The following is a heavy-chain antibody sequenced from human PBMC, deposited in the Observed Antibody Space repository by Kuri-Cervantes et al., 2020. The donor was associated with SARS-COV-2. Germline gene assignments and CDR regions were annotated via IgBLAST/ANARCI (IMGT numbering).Heavy chain of an antibody. CDR1: GFTFSSYS. Sequence: GESLKISCAASGFTFSSYSMNWVRQAPGKGLEWVSSISSSSSYIYYADSVKGRFTISRDNAKNSLYLQMNSLRAEDTAVYYCARAGRWELLRGRLAYFDYWGQGTLVTVSS. D-gene: IGHD1-26*01. CDR3: ARAGRWELLRGRLAYFDY. CDR2: ISSSSSYI. V-gene: IGHV3-21*01. J-gene: IGHJ4*02.